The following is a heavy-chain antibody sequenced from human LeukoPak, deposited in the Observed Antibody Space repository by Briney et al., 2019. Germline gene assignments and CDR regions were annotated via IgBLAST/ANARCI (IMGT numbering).Heavy chain of an antibody. V-gene: IGHV1-18*01. D-gene: IGHD2-2*01. CDR2: ISAYNGNT. CDR3: ARVIVVVPAAPRDYYYGMDV. J-gene: IGHJ6*02. Sequence: ASVKFSFKASGGTFSSYGISWVRQAPGQGLEWMGWISAYNGNTNYAQKLQGRVTMTTDTSTSTAYMELRSLRSDGTAVYYCARVIVVVPAAPRDYYYGMDVWGQGTTVTVSS. CDR1: GGTFSSYG.